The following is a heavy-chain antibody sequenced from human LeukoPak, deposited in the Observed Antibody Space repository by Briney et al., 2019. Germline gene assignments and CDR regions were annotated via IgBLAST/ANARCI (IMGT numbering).Heavy chain of an antibody. V-gene: IGHV3-33*08. CDR1: TFNFSRYD. CDR3: ARGLHLVVDSSGYYY. CDR2: TWFNGNKN. D-gene: IGHD3-22*01. Sequence: GGSLRLSCAASTFNFSRYDMHWVRQAPGKGLEWVGGTWFNGNKNYYADSVKGRFTISRDNSKNTLYLQMNSLRAEDTAVYYCARGLHLVVDSSGYYYWGQGTLVTVSS. J-gene: IGHJ4*02.